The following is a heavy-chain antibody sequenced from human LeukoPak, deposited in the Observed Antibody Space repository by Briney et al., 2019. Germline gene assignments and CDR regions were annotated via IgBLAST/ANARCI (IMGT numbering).Heavy chain of an antibody. D-gene: IGHD3-16*02. CDR3: AKYVWGSYPTFEDY. CDR2: ISYSGST. J-gene: IGHJ4*02. Sequence: SETLSLTCTVSGGSISSYYWSWIRQPPGKGLEWIGYISYSGSTNYNPSLKSRVTISVDTSKNQLSLKLSSVTAADTAVYYCAKYVWGSYPTFEDYWGQGTLVIVSS. V-gene: IGHV4-59*01. CDR1: GGSISSYY.